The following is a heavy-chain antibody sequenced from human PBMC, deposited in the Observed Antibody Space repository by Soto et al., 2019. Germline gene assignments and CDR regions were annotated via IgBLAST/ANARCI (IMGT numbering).Heavy chain of an antibody. V-gene: IGHV4-31*03. J-gene: IGHJ4*02. CDR1: GGSISSGGYY. Sequence: QVQLQESGPGLVKPSQTLSLTCTVSGGSISSGGYYWSWIRQHPGKGLEWIGYIYYSGSTYYNPSLKSRXXIXXXXXXNQXSXXXXXXXXXDTAVYYCARGGHTAMVTGWGQGTLVTVSS. CDR2: IYYSGST. CDR3: ARGGHTAMVTG. D-gene: IGHD5-18*01.